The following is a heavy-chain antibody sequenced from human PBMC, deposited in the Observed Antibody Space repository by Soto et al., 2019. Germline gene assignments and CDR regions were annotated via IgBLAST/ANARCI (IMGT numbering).Heavy chain of an antibody. Sequence: GGSLRLSCAASEFAFTNAWMGWARQAPGKGLEWVGRIYSKTDGESTDYAAPVKGRFTISRDDSKNTLYLQMNSLKTEDTAVYYCTSLGSASFNNWGQGTMVTVSS. J-gene: IGHJ3*02. V-gene: IGHV3-15*01. CDR1: EFAFTNAW. CDR2: IYSKTDGEST. D-gene: IGHD3-16*01. CDR3: TSLGSASFNN.